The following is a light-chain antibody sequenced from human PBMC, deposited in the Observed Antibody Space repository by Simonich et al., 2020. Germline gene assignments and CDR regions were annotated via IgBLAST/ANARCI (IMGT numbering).Light chain of an antibody. Sequence: DIVMTQSPNSLAVSLGERATINCKSSQSVLYSSNNKNYLTWYQQKPGQPPKLLIYWASTRDSGVPDRFIGSGSGTDFTLTISSLQAEDVAVYYCQQYYSTPLTFGGGTKVAIK. V-gene: IGKV4-1*01. CDR3: QQYYSTPLT. CDR2: WAS. CDR1: QSVLYSSNNKNY. J-gene: IGKJ4*01.